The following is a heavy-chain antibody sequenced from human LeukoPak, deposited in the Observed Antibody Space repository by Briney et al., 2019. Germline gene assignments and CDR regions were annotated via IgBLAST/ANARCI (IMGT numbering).Heavy chain of an antibody. J-gene: IGHJ4*02. CDR3: AREHYYGSGSYIDY. Sequence: PSETLSLTCTVSGGSISSSSYYWGWVRQPPGTGLEWLGSIYYSGSTYYNPSLKSRVTISVDTSKNQFSLKLRSVTAADTAVYYCAREHYYGSGSYIDYWGQGTLVTVSS. CDR1: GGSISSSSYY. CDR2: IYYSGST. D-gene: IGHD3-10*01. V-gene: IGHV4-39*07.